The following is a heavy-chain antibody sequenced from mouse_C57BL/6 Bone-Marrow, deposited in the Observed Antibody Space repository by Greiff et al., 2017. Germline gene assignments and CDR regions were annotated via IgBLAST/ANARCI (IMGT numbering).Heavy chain of an antibody. V-gene: IGHV1-59*01. Sequence: QVQLQQPGAELVRPGTSVKLSCKASGYTFTSYWMHWVKQRPGQGLEWIGVIDPSDSYTNYNQKFKGKATLTVDNSSSTAYMHLSSLTSEDSAFYYCAREGIYYDYDWFAYWGQGTLVTVSA. CDR1: GYTFTSYW. CDR2: IDPSDSYT. D-gene: IGHD2-4*01. CDR3: AREGIYYDYDWFAY. J-gene: IGHJ3*01.